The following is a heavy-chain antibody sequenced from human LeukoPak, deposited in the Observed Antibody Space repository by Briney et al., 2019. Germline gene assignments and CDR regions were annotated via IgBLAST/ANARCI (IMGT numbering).Heavy chain of an antibody. J-gene: IGHJ4*02. CDR3: ARGALVLRYFDWLLNNPGAYYFDY. CDR1: GFTFSSYG. Sequence: PGGSLRLSCAASGFTFSSYGMHWVRQAPGKGLEWVAFIRYDGSNKYYADSVKGRFTISRDNSKNTLYLQMNSLRAEDTAVYYCARGALVLRYFDWLLNNPGAYYFDYWGQGTLVTVSS. V-gene: IGHV3-30*02. CDR2: IRYDGSNK. D-gene: IGHD3-9*01.